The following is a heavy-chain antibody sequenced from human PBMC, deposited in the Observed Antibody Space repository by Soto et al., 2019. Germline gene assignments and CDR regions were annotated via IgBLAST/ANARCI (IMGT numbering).Heavy chain of an antibody. V-gene: IGHV1-8*02. D-gene: IGHD7-27*01. CDR1: GYTFTTYD. J-gene: IGHJ4*02. CDR2: MNPYNGDT. Sequence: QVQLVQSGAEVKKPGASVKVSCKASGYTFTTYDVNWMRQATGQGREWLGWMNPYNGDTGYAQKFQGRVTLTRDNSMNTAYLELSSLTYEDTAVYYCARNRRETGDFDYWGQGTLVTVSS. CDR3: ARNRRETGDFDY.